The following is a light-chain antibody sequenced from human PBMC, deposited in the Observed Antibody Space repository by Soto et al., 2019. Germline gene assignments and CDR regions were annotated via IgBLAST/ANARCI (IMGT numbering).Light chain of an antibody. V-gene: IGKV1-5*01. CDR1: QTISNW. CDR3: QHYKMYAPWT. J-gene: IGKJ1*01. Sequence: DIQMTQSPSTLSASVGDRVTISCRASQTISNWLAWYQQKPGKAPKLLIYDASSLESGVPSRFSGSGSGTEFTLTISSLQPEDFATYYCQHYKMYAPWTFGQGTKVEIK. CDR2: DAS.